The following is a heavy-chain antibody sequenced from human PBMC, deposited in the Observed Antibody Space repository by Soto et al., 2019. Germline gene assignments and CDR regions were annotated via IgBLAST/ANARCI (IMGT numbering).Heavy chain of an antibody. D-gene: IGHD3-3*01. CDR2: ISGSDGKT. V-gene: IGHV3-23*01. CDR3: ARWSYLDY. Sequence: WGALRLSCAASGSSFGSYALTWFRQAPGKGLEWVSTISGSDGKTFYASAVKGRFSISRDTSQNTLSLPMNSLRPDDTAITCFARWSYLDYWGQGTRATVSS. J-gene: IGHJ4*02. CDR1: GSSFGSYA.